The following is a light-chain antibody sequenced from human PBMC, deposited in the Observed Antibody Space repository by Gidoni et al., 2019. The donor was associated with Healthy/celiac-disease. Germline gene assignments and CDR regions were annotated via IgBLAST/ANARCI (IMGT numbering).Light chain of an antibody. V-gene: IGLV3-19*01. Sequence: SSELTQDPAVSVALGQTVRITCQGDSLRSYYASWYQQKPGQAPVLLIYGKNNRPSGIPDRFSGSSSGNTASLTITGAQAEDEADYYCNDRDSSGNHRVFGGGTKLTVL. CDR2: GKN. CDR1: SLRSYY. CDR3: NDRDSSGNHRV. J-gene: IGLJ3*02.